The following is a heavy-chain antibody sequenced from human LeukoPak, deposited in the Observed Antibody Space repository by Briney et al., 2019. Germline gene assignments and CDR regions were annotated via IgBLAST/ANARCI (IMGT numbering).Heavy chain of an antibody. CDR3: ARGIVVVPAATQSDWFDP. D-gene: IGHD2-2*01. CDR2: IYTSGST. V-gene: IGHV4-61*02. CDR1: GGSISSGSYY. J-gene: IGHJ5*02. Sequence: SQTLSLTCTVSGGSISSGSYYWSWIRQPAGKGLEWIGRIYTSGSTNYNPSLKSRVTISVDKSKNQFSLKLSSGTAADTAVYYCARGIVVVPAATQSDWFDPWGQGTLVTVSS.